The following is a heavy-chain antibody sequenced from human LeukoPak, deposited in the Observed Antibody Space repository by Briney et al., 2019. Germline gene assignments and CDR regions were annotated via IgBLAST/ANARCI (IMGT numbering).Heavy chain of an antibody. CDR1: GGSISSYY. D-gene: IGHD3-10*01. Sequence: PSETLSLTCTVSGGSISSYYWNWIRQPPGKGLEWIGYIYYGGSTDYNPSLKSRVTISLDTSKNQFSLKLSSVTAADTAVYYCAGYYGSRTYYFDYWGQGILITVSS. V-gene: IGHV4-59*08. CDR3: AGYYGSRTYYFDY. J-gene: IGHJ4*02. CDR2: IYYGGST.